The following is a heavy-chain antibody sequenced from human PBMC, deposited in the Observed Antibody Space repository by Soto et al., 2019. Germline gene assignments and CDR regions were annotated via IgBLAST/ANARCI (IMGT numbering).Heavy chain of an antibody. D-gene: IGHD6-13*01. J-gene: IGHJ4*02. CDR2: VYRTGST. CDR3: ARARATIAAAAIFDC. Sequence: QVQLQESGPGLVKPSGTLSLTCAVSGGSISTSNWWSWVRQPPGKGLEWIGEVYRTGSTNYNPSHESRLTISVHKSKNPFSPKLTSVTAADTAVYYCARARATIAAAAIFDCWGQGTLVTVSS. V-gene: IGHV4-4*02. CDR1: GGSISTSNW.